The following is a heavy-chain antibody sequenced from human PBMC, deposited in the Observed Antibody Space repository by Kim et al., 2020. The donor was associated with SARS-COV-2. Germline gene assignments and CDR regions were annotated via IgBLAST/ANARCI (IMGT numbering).Heavy chain of an antibody. Sequence: QRFQGRVTITADESTSTAYMELSSLRSEDTAVYYCARDLEGKGPWYSSGHWGQGTLVTVSS. D-gene: IGHD6-19*01. J-gene: IGHJ4*02. V-gene: IGHV1-69*01. CDR3: ARDLEGKGPWYSSGH.